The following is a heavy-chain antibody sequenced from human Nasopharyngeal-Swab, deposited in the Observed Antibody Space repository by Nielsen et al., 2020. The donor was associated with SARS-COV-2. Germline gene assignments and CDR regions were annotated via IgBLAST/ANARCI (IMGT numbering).Heavy chain of an antibody. V-gene: IGHV4-59*01. CDR2: IYYNGST. Sequence: ETLSLTCKVAGGSISSYCWSWIRQPPGKGLEWIGYIYYNGSTNYNPSLKSRVTISIDTSKNQFSLKLNSVTAADTAVYYCARIGCSGGSCYCDYWGQGTLVTVSS. D-gene: IGHD2-15*01. CDR3: ARIGCSGGSCYCDY. CDR1: GGSISSYC. J-gene: IGHJ4*02.